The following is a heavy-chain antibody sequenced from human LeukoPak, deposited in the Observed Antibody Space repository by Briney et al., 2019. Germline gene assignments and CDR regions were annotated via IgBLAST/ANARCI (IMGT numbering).Heavy chain of an antibody. J-gene: IGHJ4*02. CDR1: GYTFTSYG. D-gene: IGHD6-19*01. Sequence: ASVKVSCKASGYTFTSYGISWVRQAPGQGLEWMGWISVYNGNTNYAQKLQGRVTMTTDTSTSTAYMELRSLRSDDTAVYYCAINSPKQWLANWGQGTLVTVSS. V-gene: IGHV1-18*01. CDR3: AINSPKQWLAN. CDR2: ISVYNGNT.